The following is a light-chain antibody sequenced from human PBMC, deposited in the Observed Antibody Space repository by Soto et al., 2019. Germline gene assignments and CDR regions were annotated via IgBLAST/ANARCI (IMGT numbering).Light chain of an antibody. CDR1: SADVGTSNF. CDR2: DVA. J-gene: IGLJ1*01. Sequence: QSVLTQPASVSGSPGQSITISCTGISADVGTSNFVSWYQHHPGKAPRLILYDVANRPSGVSNRFSGSKSGDTASLTISGLQVDDEADYYCTSYRRGLLYVFGTGTKVTVL. V-gene: IGLV2-14*03. CDR3: TSYRRGLLYV.